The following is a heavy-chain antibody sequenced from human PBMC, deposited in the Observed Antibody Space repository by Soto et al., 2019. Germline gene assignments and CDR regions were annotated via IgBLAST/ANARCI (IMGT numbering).Heavy chain of an antibody. CDR3: ARVEAVAGLYNYHGLDV. Sequence: QVQLVQSGAEVKKPGSSVKVSCKVSGGTFSNYAIDWVRLAPGHGLEGMGGIVPFFGTTYYTQKFQGRATIIADDSTTTAYLEMSSLRSEDTAIYYCARVEAVAGLYNYHGLDVWGQGTAVTVSS. CDR2: IVPFFGTT. CDR1: GGTFSNYA. D-gene: IGHD6-19*01. V-gene: IGHV1-69*12. J-gene: IGHJ6*02.